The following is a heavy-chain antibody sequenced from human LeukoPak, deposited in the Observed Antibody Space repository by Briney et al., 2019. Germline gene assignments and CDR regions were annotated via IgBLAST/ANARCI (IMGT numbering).Heavy chain of an antibody. J-gene: IGHJ4*02. CDR2: IYHSGST. Sequence: SETLSLTCAVSGYSISSGYYWGWIRQPPGKGLEWIGSIYHSGSTYYNPSLKSRVTISVDTSKNQFSLKLSSVTAADTAVYYCARRYQVAAFCYFDYWGQGTLLTVSS. CDR1: GYSISSGYY. V-gene: IGHV4-38-2*01. CDR3: ARRYQVAAFCYFDY. D-gene: IGHD2-15*01.